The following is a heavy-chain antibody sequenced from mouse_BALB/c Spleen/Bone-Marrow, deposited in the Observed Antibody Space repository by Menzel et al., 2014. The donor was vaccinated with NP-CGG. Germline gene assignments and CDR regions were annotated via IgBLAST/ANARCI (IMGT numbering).Heavy chain of an antibody. CDR2: ISGDGRYT. V-gene: IGHV5-9-2*01. CDR1: GFSFSNYG. D-gene: IGHD2-4*01. CDR3: ARHAYYDQTEVSFVY. Sequence: EVQLVESGGGLVKSGGSLKLSCAASGFSFSNYGMSWLRQTPEKRLEWVATISGDGRYTFYSDSVKGRFTISRDNAKNNLYLQLSGLRSEDTALYYCARHAYYDQTEVSFVYWGQGTLVTVSA. J-gene: IGHJ3*01.